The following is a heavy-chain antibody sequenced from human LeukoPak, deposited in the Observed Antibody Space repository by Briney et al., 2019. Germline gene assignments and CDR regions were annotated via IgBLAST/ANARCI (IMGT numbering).Heavy chain of an antibody. V-gene: IGHV1-24*01. D-gene: IGHD3-16*02. J-gene: IGHJ5*02. CDR2: FDPEDGET. CDR3: ATGRLRLGELSNWFDP. CDR1: GYTLTELS. Sequence: GASVKVSCKVSGYTLTELSMHWVRQAPGEGLEWMGGFDPEDGETIYAQKFQGRVTMTEDTSTDTAYMELSSLRSEDTAVYYCATGRLRLGELSNWFDPWGQGTLVTVSS.